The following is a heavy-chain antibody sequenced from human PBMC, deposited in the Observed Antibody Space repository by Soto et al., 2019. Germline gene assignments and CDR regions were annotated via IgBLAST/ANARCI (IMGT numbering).Heavy chain of an antibody. V-gene: IGHV4-39*01. Sequence: PSETLSLTCTVSGDSISSSSYYWGWIRQPPGKGLEWIGNIYYGRNTYYNPSLKSRVTISVDASKNQFSLSLSSVTATDTAVYYCARHSSAAGYSSIPDWGQGARVNVSS. J-gene: IGHJ4*02. CDR3: ARHSSAAGYSSIPD. CDR2: IYYGRNT. CDR1: GDSISSSSYY. D-gene: IGHD6-13*01.